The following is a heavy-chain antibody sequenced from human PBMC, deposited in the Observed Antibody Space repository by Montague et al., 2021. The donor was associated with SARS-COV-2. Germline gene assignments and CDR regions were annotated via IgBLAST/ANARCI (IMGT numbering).Heavy chain of an antibody. J-gene: IGHJ4*02. CDR2: ISSSGSTI. CDR3: ARVRATGPTMDYFDY. CDR1: GFTFSSYA. V-gene: IGHV3-48*03. Sequence: SRRLSCAASGFTFSSYAVSWVRQAPGKGLEWVSSISSSGSTIYYADSVKGRFTISRDNAKNSLYLQMNSLRAEDTAVYYCARVRATGPTMDYFDYWGQGTLVTVSS. D-gene: IGHD4-17*01.